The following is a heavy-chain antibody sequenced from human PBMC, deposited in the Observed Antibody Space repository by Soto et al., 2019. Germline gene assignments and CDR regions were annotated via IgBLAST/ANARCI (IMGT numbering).Heavy chain of an antibody. V-gene: IGHV4-30-4*01. CDR2: IYKSATT. CDR3: ARGRYCLTGRCFPNWFDS. Sequence: SETLSLTCSVSGDSISNLDYFWAWIRQPPGQALEYIGYIYKSATTYYNPSFESRVAISVDTSKSQFSLNVTSVTAADTAMYFCARGRYCLTGRCFPNWFDSWGQGALVTVSS. CDR1: GDSISNLDYF. D-gene: IGHD7-27*01. J-gene: IGHJ5*01.